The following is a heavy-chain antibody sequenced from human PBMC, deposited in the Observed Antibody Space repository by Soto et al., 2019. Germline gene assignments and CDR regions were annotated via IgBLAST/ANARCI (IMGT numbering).Heavy chain of an antibody. CDR3: ARDRPDSSGYYYYYGMDV. J-gene: IGHJ6*02. D-gene: IGHD3-22*01. CDR1: GYTFTGYY. V-gene: IGHV1-2*02. Sequence: QVQLVQSGAEVKKPGASVKVSCKASGYTFTGYYMHWVRQAPGQGLEWMGWINPISGGTNYAQKFQGRVTMTRDTSISTAYMELSRLRSDDTAVYYCARDRPDSSGYYYYYGMDVWGQGTTVTVSS. CDR2: INPISGGT.